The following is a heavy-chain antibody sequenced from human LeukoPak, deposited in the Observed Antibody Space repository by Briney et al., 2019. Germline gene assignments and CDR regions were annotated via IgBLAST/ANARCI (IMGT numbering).Heavy chain of an antibody. CDR1: RFTFANYW. J-gene: IGHJ4*02. Sequence: PGGSLRLSCAASRFTFANYWMHWVRQVPGRGLEWVANIRQDGGELYYVDSVKGRFTISRDNAKNSVYLQMNSLRAEDTAMYYCARALSAWGQGTLVTVSS. CDR2: IRQDGGEL. D-gene: IGHD3-3*01. V-gene: IGHV3-7*03. CDR3: ARALSA.